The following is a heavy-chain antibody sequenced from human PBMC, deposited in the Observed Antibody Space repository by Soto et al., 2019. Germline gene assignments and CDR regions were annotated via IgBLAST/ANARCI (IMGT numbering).Heavy chain of an antibody. CDR2: INHSGST. J-gene: IGHJ6*03. CDR3: ARERGRARTYYMDV. Sequence: ETLSLTCAVYCGSFSGYYWSWIRQPPGKGLEWIGEINHSGSTNYNPSLKSRVTISVDTSKNQFSLKLSSVTAADTAVYYCARERGRARTYYMDVWGKGTTVTVSS. CDR1: CGSFSGYY. V-gene: IGHV4-34*01.